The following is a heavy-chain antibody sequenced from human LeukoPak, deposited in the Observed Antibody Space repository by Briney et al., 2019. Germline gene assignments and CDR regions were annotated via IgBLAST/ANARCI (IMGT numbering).Heavy chain of an antibody. V-gene: IGHV1-18*01. CDR1: GGTFSSYA. CDR2: ISAYNGNT. D-gene: IGHD3-22*01. CDR3: ARGSPPRGNYDSRGYYSYYFDY. J-gene: IGHJ4*02. Sequence: ASVKVSCKASGGTFSSYAISWVRQAPGQGLEWMGWISAYNGNTHYAQKLQGRVTMTTDTSTSTVYMELRSLRSDDTAVYYCARGSPPRGNYDSRGYYSYYFDYWGQGTLVTVSS.